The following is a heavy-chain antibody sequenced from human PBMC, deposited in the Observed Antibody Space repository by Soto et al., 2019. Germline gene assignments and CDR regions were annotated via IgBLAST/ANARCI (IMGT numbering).Heavy chain of an antibody. CDR1: GFTFSSYA. CDR2: ISGSGGST. CDR3: AKEPVGPDWYFDL. V-gene: IGHV3-23*01. Sequence: GGPRRQSCVISGFTFSSYAMSWVRKAPGKGLEWVSAISGSGGSTYYADSVKGRFTISRDNSKNTLYLQMNSLRAEDTAVYYCAKEPVGPDWYFDLWGRGTLVTVSS. J-gene: IGHJ2*01.